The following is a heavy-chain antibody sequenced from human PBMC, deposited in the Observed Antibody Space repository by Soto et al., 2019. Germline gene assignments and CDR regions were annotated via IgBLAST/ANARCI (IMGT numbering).Heavy chain of an antibody. Sequence: GSLILSCAASGFTFDDYTMHWVRQAPGKGLEWVSLISWDGGSTYYADSVKGRFTISRDNSKNSLYLQMNSLRTEDTALYYCAKDIFSKDTADAFDIWSQWKMVTVSS. V-gene: IGHV3-43*01. CDR3: AKDIFSKDTADAFDI. D-gene: IGHD5-18*01. CDR1: GFTFDDYT. CDR2: ISWDGGST. J-gene: IGHJ3*02.